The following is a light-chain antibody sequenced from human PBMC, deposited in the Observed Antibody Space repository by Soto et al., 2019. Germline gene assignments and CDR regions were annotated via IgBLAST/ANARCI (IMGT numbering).Light chain of an antibody. V-gene: IGLV2-14*01. CDR1: SSDVGGYNY. CDR2: EVS. J-gene: IGLJ2*01. CDR3: SSYTSSSTPVV. Sequence: QPVLTQPASVSGSPGQSITISCTGTSSDVGGYNYVSWYQHHPGKAPKLMIYEVSNRPSGVSNRFSGSKSGNTASLTISGLQAEDEADYYCSSYTSSSTPVVFGGGTKLTVL.